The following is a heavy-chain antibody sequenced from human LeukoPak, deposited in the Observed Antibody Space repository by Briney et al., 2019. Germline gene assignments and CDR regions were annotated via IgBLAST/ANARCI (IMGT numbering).Heavy chain of an antibody. CDR2: IIPNSGAT. D-gene: IGHD4/OR15-4a*01. CDR3: ARDDYGSDY. V-gene: IGHV1-46*01. CDR1: GYPFSVYQ. Sequence: GASVKVSCKASGYPFSVYQMHWVRQAPGHGLEWMGRIIPNSGATTYAQKFQGRVTMTSDTSTTTVYLQLNNLRSDDTAMYYCARDDYGSDYWGQGTLVTVSS. J-gene: IGHJ4*02.